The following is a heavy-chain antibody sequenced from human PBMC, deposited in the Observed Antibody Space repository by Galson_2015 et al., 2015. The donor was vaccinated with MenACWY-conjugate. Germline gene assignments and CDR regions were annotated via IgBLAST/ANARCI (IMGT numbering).Heavy chain of an antibody. Sequence: SLRLSCAATGFIFNNYWMSWVRQVPGKGPEWVANIKQDGSEKYYVDSVRVRFTISRDNAKNSLYLQMNSLRAEDTAVYYCARDLGFYCSRNDCYSPCWGQGTLVTVSS. CDR3: ARDLGFYCSRNDCYSPC. D-gene: IGHD2-2*01. CDR1: GFIFNNYW. V-gene: IGHV3-7*03. CDR2: IKQDGSEK. J-gene: IGHJ4*02.